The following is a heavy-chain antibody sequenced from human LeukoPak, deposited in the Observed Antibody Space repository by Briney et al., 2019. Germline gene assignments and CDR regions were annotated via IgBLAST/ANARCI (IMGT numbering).Heavy chain of an antibody. Sequence: SVKVSCKASGGTFSSYAISWVRQAPGQGLEWMGGIIPIFGTANYAQKFQGRVTMTEDTSTDTAYMELSSLRSEDTAVYYCATGGLWLRALWGQGTLVTVSS. CDR2: IIPIFGTA. D-gene: IGHD5-18*01. V-gene: IGHV1-69*06. CDR3: ATGGLWLRAL. CDR1: GGTFSSYA. J-gene: IGHJ4*02.